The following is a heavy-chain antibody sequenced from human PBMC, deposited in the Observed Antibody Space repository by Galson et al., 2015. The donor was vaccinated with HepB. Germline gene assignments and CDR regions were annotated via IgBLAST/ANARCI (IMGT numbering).Heavy chain of an antibody. D-gene: IGHD4-23*01. CDR1: GFSLSTNQVG. CDR3: AHSRTRGPYGGNSVVRAFDI. V-gene: IGHV2-5*02. Sequence: PALVKPTQTLTLTCTFSGFSLSTNQVGVGWIRQPPGKALEWLALIYWDEDKRYSPSLKSRLTITKDTSKNQVVLTMTNMDPVDTATYYCAHSRTRGPYGGNSVVRAFDIWGQGTMVTVSS. J-gene: IGHJ3*02. CDR2: IYWDEDK.